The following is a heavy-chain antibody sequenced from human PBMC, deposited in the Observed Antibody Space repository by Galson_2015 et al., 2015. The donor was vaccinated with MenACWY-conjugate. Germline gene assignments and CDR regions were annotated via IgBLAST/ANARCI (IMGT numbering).Heavy chain of an antibody. J-gene: IGHJ4*02. Sequence: SLRLSCAASGFSLNKYWMSWVRQPPGEGLEWVANIKQDGSEKYYVDSVKGRFTISRDNSKNTLYLQMSDLRAEDTALYYCVKNSVAPLRAGDANPFDYWGQGTLVTVSS. V-gene: IGHV3-7*01. CDR1: GFSLNKYW. D-gene: IGHD1-14*01. CDR2: IKQDGSEK. CDR3: VKNSVAPLRAGDANPFDY.